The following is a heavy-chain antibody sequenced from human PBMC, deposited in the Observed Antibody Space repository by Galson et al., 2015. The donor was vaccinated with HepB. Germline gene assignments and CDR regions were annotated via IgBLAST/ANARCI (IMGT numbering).Heavy chain of an antibody. CDR3: ATGVYGVHPWNY. CDR2: FDPEDGET. J-gene: IGHJ4*02. Sequence: SVKVSCKVSGYTLTELSMHWVRQAPGKGLEWMGGFDPEDGETIYAQKFQGRVTMTEDTSTDTAYMELSSLRSEDTAVYYCATGVYGVHPWNYWGQGTLVTVSS. D-gene: IGHD4-17*01. V-gene: IGHV1-24*01. CDR1: GYTLTELS.